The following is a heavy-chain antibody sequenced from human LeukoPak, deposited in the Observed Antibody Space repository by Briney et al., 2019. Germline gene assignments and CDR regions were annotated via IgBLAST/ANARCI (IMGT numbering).Heavy chain of an antibody. D-gene: IGHD2-15*01. CDR1: GFTISSNY. Sequence: GGSLRLSWAAAGFTISSNYMSWRRQAPGKGLEWVSVIYSGGSTYYADSVKGRFTISRDNSKNTLYLQMNSLTVEDTAVYYWPRVSLRYYFDYLGQGTLVTVSS. V-gene: IGHV3-53*01. CDR3: PRVSLRYYFDY. CDR2: IYSGGST. J-gene: IGHJ4*02.